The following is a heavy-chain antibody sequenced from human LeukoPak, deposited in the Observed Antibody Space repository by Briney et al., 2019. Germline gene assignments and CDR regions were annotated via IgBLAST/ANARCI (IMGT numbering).Heavy chain of an antibody. Sequence: SETLSLTCTVSNGSISSDTYFWSWIRQPAGKGLEWIGRMSSSGISTYSPSLKSRVTISIDTSRNQFSMNLNSVTAADTAVYYCARDAGYYDSSGYFLPLDYWGQGTLVTVSS. D-gene: IGHD3-22*01. V-gene: IGHV4-61*02. CDR2: MSSSGIS. CDR1: NGSISSDTYF. J-gene: IGHJ4*02. CDR3: ARDAGYYDSSGYFLPLDY.